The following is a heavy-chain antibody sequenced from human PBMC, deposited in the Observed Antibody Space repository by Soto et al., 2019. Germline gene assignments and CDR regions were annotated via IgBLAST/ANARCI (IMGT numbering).Heavy chain of an antibody. V-gene: IGHV1-24*01. CDR2: FDPEDGET. J-gene: IGHJ4*02. Sequence: EASVKVSCKVSGYTLTELSMHWVRQAPGKGLEWMGGFDPEDGETIYAQKFQGRVTMTEGTSTDTAYMELSSLRSEDTAVYYCATGKTYSSSWYYFDYWGQGTLVTVSS. CDR3: ATGKTYSSSWYYFDY. D-gene: IGHD6-13*01. CDR1: GYTLTELS.